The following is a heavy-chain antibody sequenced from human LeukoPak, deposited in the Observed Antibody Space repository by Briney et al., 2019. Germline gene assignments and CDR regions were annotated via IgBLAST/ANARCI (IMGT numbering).Heavy chain of an antibody. CDR1: GGSISSSNW. D-gene: IGHD4-23*01. Sequence: NTSETLSLTCAVSGGSISSSNWWSWVRQPPGKGLEWIGEIYHSGSTNYNPSLKSRVTISVDKSKNQFSLKLSSVTAADTAVYYCARASPVAPFFDYWGQGTLVTVSS. CDR3: ARASPVAPFFDY. V-gene: IGHV4-4*02. CDR2: IYHSGST. J-gene: IGHJ4*02.